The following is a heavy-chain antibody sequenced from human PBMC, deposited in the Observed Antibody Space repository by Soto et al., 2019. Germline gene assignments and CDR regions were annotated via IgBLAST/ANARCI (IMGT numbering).Heavy chain of an antibody. CDR2: ISYDGSNK. D-gene: IGHD6-6*01. CDR1: VFTFSSCG. Sequence: ARRLSSSAAVFTFSSCGMHFVRQAPGKGLEWVAVISYDGSNKYYADSVKGRFTISRDNSKNTLYLQMNSLRAEDTAVYYCAKDVEALARVGGMDVWGQGTTVTVSS. CDR3: AKDVEALARVGGMDV. J-gene: IGHJ6*02. V-gene: IGHV3-30*18.